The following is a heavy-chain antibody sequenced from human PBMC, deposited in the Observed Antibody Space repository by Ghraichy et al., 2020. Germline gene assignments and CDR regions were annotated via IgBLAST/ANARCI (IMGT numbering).Heavy chain of an antibody. D-gene: IGHD3-10*01. CDR3: ARDLDYYGSLRDY. V-gene: IGHV3-21*01. Sequence: GESLNISCAASGFTFSSYSMNWVRQAPGKGLEWVSSISSSSSYIYYADSVKGRFTISRDNAKNSLYLQMNSLRAEDTAVYYCARDLDYYGSLRDYWGQGTLVTVSS. CDR2: ISSSSSYI. J-gene: IGHJ4*02. CDR1: GFTFSSYS.